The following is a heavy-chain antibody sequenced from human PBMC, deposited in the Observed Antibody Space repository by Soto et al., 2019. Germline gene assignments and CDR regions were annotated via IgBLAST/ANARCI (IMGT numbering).Heavy chain of an antibody. V-gene: IGHV1-69*05. D-gene: IGHD3-3*02. Sequence: QVQLEQSGAEVKKPGSSVKVSCKASGGTFSTSAISWVRQAPGQGLEWMGGIMPVFPTPDYAQKFQGRVTIISAVATSTTYLELSGLRSDDLAVYYCARDKDRLQLGVNYYYILDVWGQGTTVTVSS. CDR3: ARDKDRLQLGVNYYYILDV. CDR1: GGTFSTSA. CDR2: IMPVFPTP. J-gene: IGHJ6*02.